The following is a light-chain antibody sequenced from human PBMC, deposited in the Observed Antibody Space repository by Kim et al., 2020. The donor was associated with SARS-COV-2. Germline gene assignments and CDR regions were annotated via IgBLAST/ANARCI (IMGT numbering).Light chain of an antibody. CDR3: DAWEDGGSGWV. Sequence: GQRVTISCSGSSSNIGSNYVYWYQQLPGTAPKLLIYRNNQRPSGVRDRFSCSKSSTAASLAISGLRSEDEDDDYCDAWEDGGSGWVFGGGTKLTVL. CDR2: RNN. V-gene: IGLV1-47*01. J-gene: IGLJ3*02. CDR1: SSNIGSNY.